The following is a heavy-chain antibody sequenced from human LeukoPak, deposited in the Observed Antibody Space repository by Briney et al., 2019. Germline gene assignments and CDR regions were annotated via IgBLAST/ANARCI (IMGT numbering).Heavy chain of an antibody. CDR2: INPNSGGT. CDR3: ARMRLFDIVVVPAADLDY. CDR1: GYTFTGYY. D-gene: IGHD2-2*01. Sequence: ASVKVSCKASGYTFTGYYTHWVRQAPGQGLEWMGWINPNSGGTNYAQKFQGRVTMTRDTSISTAYMELSRLRSDDTAVYYCARMRLFDIVVVPAADLDYWGQGTLVTVSS. V-gene: IGHV1-2*02. J-gene: IGHJ4*02.